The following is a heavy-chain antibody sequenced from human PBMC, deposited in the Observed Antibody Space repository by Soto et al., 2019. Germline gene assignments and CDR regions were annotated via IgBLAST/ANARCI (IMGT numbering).Heavy chain of an antibody. CDR1: GFTFSDSA. CDR3: TTHSVGEAAAVFDS. V-gene: IGHV3-73*01. CDR2: IRSKANNYAT. Sequence: EVQLVESGGGWVQPGGSLKLSCAASGFTFSDSAIHWVRQASGKGLEWVGRIRSKANNYATAYAASMKGRIIVSRDDSKNTAFLQMNSLKTEDTAMYYCTTHSVGEAAAVFDSWCQGTLVTVSS. D-gene: IGHD6-13*01. J-gene: IGHJ5*01.